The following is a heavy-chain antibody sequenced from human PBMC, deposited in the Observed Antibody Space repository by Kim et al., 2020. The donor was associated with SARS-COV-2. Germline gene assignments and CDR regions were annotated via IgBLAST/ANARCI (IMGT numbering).Heavy chain of an antibody. CDR3: TRHFPGTDFFDF. CDR2: IDPTDSFT. Sequence: GESLKISCKGSGYSFPKYWINWVRQVPGKGLQWMGRIDPTDSFTTSSPSFEGHVTFSVDKSIETAYLQWSSLKASDTAIYFCTRHFPGTDFFDFWGQGTLDTVSS. CDR1: GYSFPKYW. V-gene: IGHV5-10-1*01. J-gene: IGHJ4*02. D-gene: IGHD3-3*02.